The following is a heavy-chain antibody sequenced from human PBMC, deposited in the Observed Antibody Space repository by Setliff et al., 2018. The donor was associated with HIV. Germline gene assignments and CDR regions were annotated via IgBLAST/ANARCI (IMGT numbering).Heavy chain of an antibody. CDR2: IYYSGNT. Sequence: PSETLSLTCSVSGDSIFTSTYYWGWIRQPPGKRLEWIGSIYYSGNTYYNPSLKSRVTISVDTSKNQFFLNLSSVTATDSAVYYCARLGRSYSGQGWFDPWGQETLVTVSS. CDR1: GDSIFTSTYY. CDR3: ARLGRSYSGQGWFDP. J-gene: IGHJ5*02. D-gene: IGHD5-12*01. V-gene: IGHV4-39*01.